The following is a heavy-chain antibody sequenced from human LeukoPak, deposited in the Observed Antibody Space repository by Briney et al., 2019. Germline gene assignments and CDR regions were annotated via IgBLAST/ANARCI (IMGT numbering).Heavy chain of an antibody. Sequence: VASVKLSCKASGYTFTSYGITWVRQAPGQGLEWMGWISFYNDHTHYAQKLQGRVTMTRDTSTSTAYLELGSLRADDTALYYCARVGMWDYSNTIDYWGQGTLVTVSS. J-gene: IGHJ4*02. V-gene: IGHV1-18*01. CDR1: GYTFTSYG. CDR3: ARVGMWDYSNTIDY. CDR2: ISFYNDHT. D-gene: IGHD4-11*01.